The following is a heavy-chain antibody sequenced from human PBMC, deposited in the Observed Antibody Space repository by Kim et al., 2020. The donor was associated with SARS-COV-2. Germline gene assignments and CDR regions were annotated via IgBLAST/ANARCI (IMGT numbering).Heavy chain of an antibody. D-gene: IGHD5-18*01. Sequence: ASVKVSCKASGYTFTSFYMHWVRQAPGQGLEWMGIINPSDGSTFFAQKFQDRVNVTRDTSATTVYMELTNVRSEDTAVYYCARTQSGDMDYWGQGTLDSV. CDR2: INPSDGST. V-gene: IGHV1-46*01. CDR3: ARTQSGDMDY. CDR1: GYTFTSFY. J-gene: IGHJ4*02.